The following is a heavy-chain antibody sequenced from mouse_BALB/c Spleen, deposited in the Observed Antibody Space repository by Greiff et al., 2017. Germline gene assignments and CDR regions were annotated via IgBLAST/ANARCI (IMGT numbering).Heavy chain of an antibody. CDR2: IYPGSGST. J-gene: IGHJ2*01. Sequence: LQQPGSELVRPGASVKLSCKASGYTFTSYWMHWVKQRHGQGLEWFGNIYPGSGSTNYDEKFKSKGTLTVDTSSSTAYMHLSSLTSEDSAVYYCTRGYDDYFDYWGQGTTLTVSS. CDR3: TRGYDDYFDY. CDR1: GYTFTSYW. D-gene: IGHD2-2*01. V-gene: IGHV1S22*01.